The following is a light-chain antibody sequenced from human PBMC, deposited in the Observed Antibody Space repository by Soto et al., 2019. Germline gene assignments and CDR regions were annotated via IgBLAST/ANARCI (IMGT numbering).Light chain of an antibody. CDR2: GAS. J-gene: IGKJ4*01. CDR3: QQYGSSPVT. CDR1: QSISSSY. V-gene: IGKV3-20*01. Sequence: EIVLTQSPGTLSLSPGERATLSCRPSQSISSSYLAWYQQIPGQAPRLLIYGASVRATGIPDRFSGSGSGTDFTLTISRLEPEDFAVYFCQQYGSSPVTFGGGTKVDIK.